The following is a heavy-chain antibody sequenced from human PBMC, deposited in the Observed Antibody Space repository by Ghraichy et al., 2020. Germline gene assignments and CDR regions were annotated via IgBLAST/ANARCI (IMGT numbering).Heavy chain of an antibody. D-gene: IGHD2-2*02. CDR1: GFTFSSYA. V-gene: IGHV3-23*01. J-gene: IGHJ2*01. CDR3: AEPYTAYWYFDF. Sequence: LSLTCAASGFTFSSYAMSWVRQAPGKGLEWVSAISGSGGSTYYADSVKGRFTISRDNSKNTLYLQMNSLRAGDTAVYYFAEPYTAYWYFDFLGRGTLVTVSS. CDR2: ISGSGGST.